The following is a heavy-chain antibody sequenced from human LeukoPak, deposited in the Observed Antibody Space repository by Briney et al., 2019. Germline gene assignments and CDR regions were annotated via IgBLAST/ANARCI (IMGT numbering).Heavy chain of an antibody. CDR1: GGSLSSYY. Sequence: SETLSLTCTVSGGSLSSYYWTWIRQPPGTGLEWIGRIYTSGSSNYNPSLKSRVTMSVYTSKNPFSLKLSSVTAADTAVYYCARVGYGGDLDYWGQGTLVTVSS. V-gene: IGHV4-4*07. CDR2: IYTSGSS. D-gene: IGHD4-23*01. J-gene: IGHJ4*02. CDR3: ARVGYGGDLDY.